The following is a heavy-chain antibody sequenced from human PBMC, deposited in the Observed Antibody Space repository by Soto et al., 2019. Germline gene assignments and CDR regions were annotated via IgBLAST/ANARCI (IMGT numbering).Heavy chain of an antibody. V-gene: IGHV4-61*08. CDR2: IYYSGNT. Sequence: SETLSLPCSVFGGSASSGDYYLNWMRQPPGKGLEWIGYIYYSGNTNYNPSLKSRVIISVDTSKNLFSLKLTSVTAADTAVYYCARIPVDTSMIYWLDPWGQGTLVTVS. CDR3: ARIPVDTSMIYWLDP. D-gene: IGHD5-18*01. J-gene: IGHJ5*02. CDR1: GGSASSGDYY.